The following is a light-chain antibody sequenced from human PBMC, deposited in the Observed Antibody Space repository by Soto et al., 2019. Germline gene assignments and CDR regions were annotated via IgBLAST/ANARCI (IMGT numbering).Light chain of an antibody. CDR2: GAS. V-gene: IGKV3-15*01. CDR1: QSVGGN. Sequence: EIVMAQAPAILSVSPGGRVTLSCRASQSVGGNLAWYQQRSGQAPRLLIHGASTRATGIPARFSGSGSGTQFTLTISSLQSEDSAVYYCQQYNDWPPRTFGQGTNLEIK. J-gene: IGKJ2*01. CDR3: QQYNDWPPRT.